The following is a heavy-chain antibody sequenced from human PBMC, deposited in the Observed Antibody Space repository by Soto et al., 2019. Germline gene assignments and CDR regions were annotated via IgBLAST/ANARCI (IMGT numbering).Heavy chain of an antibody. Sequence: ASVKVSCKASGYTFPTFDTDRLRQPPGQGLEWMGWISAYNGNTNYAQKLQGRVTMTTDTSTSTAYMELRSLRSDDTAVYYCARGVVAATDYYYYYMDVWGKGTTVTVSS. D-gene: IGHD2-15*01. CDR2: ISAYNGNT. V-gene: IGHV1-18*01. J-gene: IGHJ6*03. CDR3: ARGVVAATDYYYYYMDV. CDR1: GYTFPTFD.